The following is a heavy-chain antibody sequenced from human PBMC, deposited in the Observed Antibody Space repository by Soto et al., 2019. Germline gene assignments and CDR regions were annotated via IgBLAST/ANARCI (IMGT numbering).Heavy chain of an antibody. CDR2: IRYDGSNK. CDR1: GFTFSSYD. D-gene: IGHD3-10*01. J-gene: IGHJ4*02. Sequence: QVQLVESGGGVVQPGRSLRLSCAASGFTFSSYDMHWVRQTPGKGLEWVAVIRYDGSNKYYGDSVKGRFIISRDNSKNTVYVQMNSLRAGDTAVYYCATDRGDYNSSPDYWGQGTLVTVSS. V-gene: IGHV3-33*01. CDR3: ATDRGDYNSSPDY.